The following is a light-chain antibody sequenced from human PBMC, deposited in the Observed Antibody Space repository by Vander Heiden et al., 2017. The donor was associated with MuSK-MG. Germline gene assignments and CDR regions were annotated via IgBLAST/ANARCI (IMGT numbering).Light chain of an antibody. CDR2: DVN. J-gene: IGLJ2*01. CDR1: RSDIGDYNY. V-gene: IGLV2-14*03. Sequence: QSALTQPAAVSGSPGQSITLSCPGTRSDIGDYNYVSWYQQRPGMAPRLIIYDVNSRPSDISGRFSGSKSGNTASLSISGLQADDEGVYFCASYSDTPTVVFGGGTHLTVL. CDR3: ASYSDTPTVV.